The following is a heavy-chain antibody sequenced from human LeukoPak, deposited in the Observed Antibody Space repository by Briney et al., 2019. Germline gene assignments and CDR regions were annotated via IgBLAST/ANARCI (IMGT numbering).Heavy chain of an antibody. V-gene: IGHV4-59*01. D-gene: IGHD2/OR15-2a*01. CDR2: IYYTGST. Sequence: SETLSLTCTVSGGSLSTYYWSWIRQPPGKGLEWIGYIYYTGSTDYNPSLKSRVTISVDTSKNQFSLKLSSVTAADTAVYYCALSARSFDYWGQGTLVTVSS. CDR3: ALSARSFDY. J-gene: IGHJ4*02. CDR1: GGSLSTYY.